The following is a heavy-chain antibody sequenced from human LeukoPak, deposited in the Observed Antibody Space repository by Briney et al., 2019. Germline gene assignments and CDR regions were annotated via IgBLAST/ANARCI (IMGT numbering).Heavy chain of an antibody. CDR3: ARALVVGKAYYFDY. Sequence: GGSLRLSCAASGFTFSSYGMHWVRQAPGKGLEWVAAIWYDGSNKYYADSVKGRFTISRDNSKNTLYLQMNSLRAEDTAVYYCARALVVGKAYYFDYWGQGTLVTVSS. CDR2: IWYDGSNK. V-gene: IGHV3-33*01. CDR1: GFTFSSYG. J-gene: IGHJ4*02. D-gene: IGHD3-22*01.